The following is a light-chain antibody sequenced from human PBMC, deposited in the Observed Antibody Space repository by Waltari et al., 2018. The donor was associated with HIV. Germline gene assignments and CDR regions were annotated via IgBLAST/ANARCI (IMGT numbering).Light chain of an antibody. CDR1: QGISSA. V-gene: IGKV1-13*02. Sequence: AIQLTQSPSSLSASVGDRVTITCRASQGISSALAWYQQKVGKAHKLLIYDASSLQSGVPSRFSGSGSGTDFTLTISSLQPEDFATYYCQQFHSYPRTFGQGTKVEIK. CDR2: DAS. CDR3: QQFHSYPRT. J-gene: IGKJ1*01.